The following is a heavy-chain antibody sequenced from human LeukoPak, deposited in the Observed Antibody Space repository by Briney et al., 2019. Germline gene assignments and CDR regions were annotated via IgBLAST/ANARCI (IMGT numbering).Heavy chain of an antibody. CDR3: AGTPWFGELTLDY. CDR1: GFTFTSST. V-gene: IGHV1-58*02. J-gene: IGHJ4*02. CDR2: IVVGSGNT. Sequence: GTSVKVSCKASGFTFTSSTIQWVRQARGQRREWIGWIVVGSGNTNYAQKFQERVIITRDMSTTTVYMELSSLRSEDTAVYYCAGTPWFGELTLDYWGQGTLVTVSS. D-gene: IGHD3-10*01.